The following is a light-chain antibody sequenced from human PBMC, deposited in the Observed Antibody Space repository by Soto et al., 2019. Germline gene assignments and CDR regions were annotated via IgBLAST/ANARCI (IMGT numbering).Light chain of an antibody. J-gene: IGLJ1*01. Sequence: QSVLTQPASVSGSPGQSITISCTGTSSDVGGYNYVSWHQLHPGKAPKLMVYEVSNRPSGVSNRFSGSKSGNTASLTISGLQAEDEADYYCSSYTSNSTYVFGTGTKVT. V-gene: IGLV2-14*01. CDR2: EVS. CDR3: SSYTSNSTYV. CDR1: SSDVGGYNY.